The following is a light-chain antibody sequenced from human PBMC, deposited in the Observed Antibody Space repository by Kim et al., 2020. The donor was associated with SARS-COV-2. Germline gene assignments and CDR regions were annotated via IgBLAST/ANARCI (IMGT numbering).Light chain of an antibody. CDR3: EQYGISPRT. CDR2: GAS. V-gene: IGKV3-20*01. J-gene: IGKJ1*01. Sequence: EVVLTQSPGTLSLSPGEIATLSCRASQSVNNNYLAWYQQKPGQAPRLLIYGASSRATVIPDRFSGGGSGTDFTLTISRLEPEDFAVYYCEQYGISPRTFGQGTKVDIK. CDR1: QSVNNNY.